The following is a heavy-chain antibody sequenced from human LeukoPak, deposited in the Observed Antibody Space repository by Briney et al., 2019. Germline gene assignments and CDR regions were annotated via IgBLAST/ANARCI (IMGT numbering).Heavy chain of an antibody. CDR2: IYHSGST. CDR1: GGSISSGGYY. Sequence: PSETLSLTCTVSGGSISSGGYYWSWTRQPPGKGLGWIGYIYHSGSTYYNPSLKSRVTISVDRSKNQFSLKLSSVTAADTAVYYCARVVLRYFDWLLPHNGYGMDVWGQGTTVTVSS. J-gene: IGHJ6*02. V-gene: IGHV4-30-2*01. CDR3: ARVVLRYFDWLLPHNGYGMDV. D-gene: IGHD3-9*01.